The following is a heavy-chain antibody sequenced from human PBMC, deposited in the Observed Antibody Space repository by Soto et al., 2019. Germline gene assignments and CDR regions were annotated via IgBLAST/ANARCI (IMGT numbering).Heavy chain of an antibody. Sequence: GGSLRLSCAASGFTFSSYSMNWVRQAPGKGLEWVSSISSSSSYIYYADSVKGRFTISRDNSKNTLYLQMNSLRAEDTAVYYCAKDRGIAARPNMDVWGKGTTVTVSS. V-gene: IGHV3-21*04. CDR1: GFTFSSYS. CDR2: ISSSSSYI. CDR3: AKDRGIAARPNMDV. D-gene: IGHD6-6*01. J-gene: IGHJ6*03.